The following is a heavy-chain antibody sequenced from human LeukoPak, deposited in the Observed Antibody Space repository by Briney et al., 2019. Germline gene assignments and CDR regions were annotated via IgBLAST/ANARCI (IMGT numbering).Heavy chain of an antibody. Sequence: ASVKVSCKASGYTFTGYYMHWVRQAPGQGLEWMGWINPNSGGTNYAQKFQGWVTMTRDTSISTAYMELSRLRSDDTAVYYCAGSPTVVPAAMIFDYWGQGTLVTVSS. CDR1: GYTFTGYY. D-gene: IGHD2-2*01. CDR2: INPNSGGT. V-gene: IGHV1-2*04. J-gene: IGHJ4*02. CDR3: AGSPTVVPAAMIFDY.